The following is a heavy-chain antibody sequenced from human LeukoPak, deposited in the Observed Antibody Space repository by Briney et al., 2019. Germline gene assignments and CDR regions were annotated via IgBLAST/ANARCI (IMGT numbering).Heavy chain of an antibody. CDR3: ASFDYDSRGQSDH. Sequence: SETLSLTCAVSGGSFSGYYWSWIRQPPGKGLEWIGEINHSGSTNYNPSLKSRVTISVDTSKNQFSLKLSSVTAADTAVYYCASFDYDSRGQSDHWGQGTMVTVSS. D-gene: IGHD3-22*01. CDR2: INHSGST. V-gene: IGHV4-34*01. J-gene: IGHJ3*01. CDR1: GGSFSGYY.